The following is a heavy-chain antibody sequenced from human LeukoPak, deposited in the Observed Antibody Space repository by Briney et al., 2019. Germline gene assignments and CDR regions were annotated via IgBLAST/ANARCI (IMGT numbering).Heavy chain of an antibody. CDR1: GYTFTSYY. CDR3: TRESGSYHGNDY. V-gene: IGHV1-2*02. D-gene: IGHD1-26*01. J-gene: IGHJ4*02. Sequence: ASVKVSCKASGYTFTSYYMHWVRQAPGQGLEWMGIINPNNGATNYAQKFQGRVTITGDTSINTAYMGLSSLRSDDTAVYYCTRESGSYHGNDYWGQGTLVTVSS. CDR2: INPNNGAT.